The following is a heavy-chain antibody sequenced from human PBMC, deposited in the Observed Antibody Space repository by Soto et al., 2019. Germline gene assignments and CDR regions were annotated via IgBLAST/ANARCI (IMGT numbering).Heavy chain of an antibody. J-gene: IGHJ3*02. CDR2: IYYSGTT. Sequence: QVQLQESGPGLVKPSETLSLTCAVSGGSINSYYWSWIRQPPGKGLEWIGYIYYSGTTQYNPSLKSRVTISIDTSKKQFSLKLSSVTAADTAMYYCARVPEGVDSWGQGTVVTVSS. CDR1: GGSINSYY. V-gene: IGHV4-59*01. CDR3: ARVPEGVDS.